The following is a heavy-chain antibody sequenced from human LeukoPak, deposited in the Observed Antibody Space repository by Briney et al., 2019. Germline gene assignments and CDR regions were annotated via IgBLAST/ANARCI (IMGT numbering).Heavy chain of an antibody. CDR2: NNPSGGST. CDR3: ARSRPYCSSTSCSPRLNWFDP. J-gene: IGHJ5*02. CDR1: GYTFTSYY. D-gene: IGHD2-2*01. Sequence: GASVKVSCKASGYTFTSYYMHWVRQAPGQGLEWMGINNPSGGSTSYAQKFQGRVTMTRDTSTSTVYMELSSLRSEDTAVYYCARSRPYCSSTSCSPRLNWFDPWGQGTLVTVSS. V-gene: IGHV1-46*01.